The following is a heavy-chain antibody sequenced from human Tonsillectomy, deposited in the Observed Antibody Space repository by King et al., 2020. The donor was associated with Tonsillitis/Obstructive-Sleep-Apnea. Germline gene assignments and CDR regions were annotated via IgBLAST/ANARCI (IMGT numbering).Heavy chain of an antibody. J-gene: IGHJ3*02. D-gene: IGHD3-22*01. CDR2: ISRSGTII. CDR1: GFTFSDYY. V-gene: IGHV3-11*01. Sequence: VQLVESGGGLVKPGGSLRLSCAASGFTFSDYYMSWIRQAPGKGLEWVSYISRSGTIIYYADSVKGRFTISRDNAKNSLYLQMNSLRAEDTAVYYCARDLGRYYDSSGHPDAFDIWGQGTMVTVSS. CDR3: ARDLGRYYDSSGHPDAFDI.